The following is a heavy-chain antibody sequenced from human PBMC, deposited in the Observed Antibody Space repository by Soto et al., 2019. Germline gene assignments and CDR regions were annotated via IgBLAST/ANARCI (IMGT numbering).Heavy chain of an antibody. Sequence: GGSLRLSCAASGFTFSSYGMHWVRQAPGKGLEWVAVIWYDGSNKYYADSVKGRFTISRDNSKNTLYLQMNSLRAEDTAVYYCARDRGLWFGESTLDYWGQGTLVTVSS. CDR1: GFTFSSYG. J-gene: IGHJ4*02. CDR3: ARDRGLWFGESTLDY. CDR2: IWYDGSNK. D-gene: IGHD3-10*01. V-gene: IGHV3-33*01.